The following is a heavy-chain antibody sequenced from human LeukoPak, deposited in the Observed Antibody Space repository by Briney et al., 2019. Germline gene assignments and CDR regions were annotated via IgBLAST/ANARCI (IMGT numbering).Heavy chain of an antibody. D-gene: IGHD3-16*02. CDR3: ARGFMITFGGVIGN. J-gene: IGHJ4*02. CDR1: GGSISSGGYY. Sequence: SQTLSLTCTVSGGSISSGGYYWSWIRQPPGKGLEWIGYIYHSGSTYYNPSLKSRVTISVDTSKNQFSLKLSSVTAADTAVYYCARGFMITFGGVIGNWGQGTLVTVSS. CDR2: IYHSGST. V-gene: IGHV4-30-2*05.